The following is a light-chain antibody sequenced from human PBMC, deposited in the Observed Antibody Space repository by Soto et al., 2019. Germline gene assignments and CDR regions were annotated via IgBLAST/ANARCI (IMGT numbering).Light chain of an antibody. J-gene: IGKJ1*01. CDR2: AAA. CDR3: QQRTDRPPWT. Sequence: EIVMTQSPATLAVTPGERASLSCRASKTVSNNLAWYQQKPGQAPRLLIYAAATRATGIPARFSGSGSGTEFTLSISSLEPEDFAVYYCQQRTDRPPWTFGQGTKVDIK. CDR1: KTVSNN. V-gene: IGKV3-15*01.